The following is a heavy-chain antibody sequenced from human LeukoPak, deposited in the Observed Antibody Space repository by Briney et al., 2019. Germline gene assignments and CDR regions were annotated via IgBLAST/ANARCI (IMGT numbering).Heavy chain of an antibody. J-gene: IGHJ5*02. CDR3: ARAKRENRITMVRGVMNWFDP. Sequence: SETLSLTCTVSGGSISSSSYYWGWIRQPPGKGLEWIGYIYYSGSTNYNPSLKSRVTISVDTSKNQFSLKLSSVTAADTAVYYCARAKRENRITMVRGVMNWFDPWGQGTLVTVSS. V-gene: IGHV4-61*05. CDR1: GGSISSSSYY. CDR2: IYYSGST. D-gene: IGHD3-10*01.